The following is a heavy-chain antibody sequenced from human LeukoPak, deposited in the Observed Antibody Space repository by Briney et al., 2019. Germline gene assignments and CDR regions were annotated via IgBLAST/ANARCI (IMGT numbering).Heavy chain of an antibody. CDR2: INPNSGGT. J-gene: IGHJ4*02. V-gene: IGHV1-2*06. CDR1: GYTFTGYY. Sequence: ASVKVSCKASGYTFTGYYMHWVRQAPGQGLEWMGRINPNSGGTNYAQKFQGRVTMTRDTSISTAYMELSRLRSDDTAVYYCAREDIAAAATFDYWGQGTLVTVSS. D-gene: IGHD6-13*01. CDR3: AREDIAAAATFDY.